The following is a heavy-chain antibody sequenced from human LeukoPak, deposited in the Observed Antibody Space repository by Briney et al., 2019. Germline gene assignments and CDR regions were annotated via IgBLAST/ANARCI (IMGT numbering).Heavy chain of an antibody. D-gene: IGHD2-21*02. CDR3: ARTPGGTVVTGYPDYYYGMYV. Sequence: GASVKVSCKASGGTFSSYAISWVRQAPGQGLEWMGGIIPIFGTANYAQKFQGRVTITADESTSTAYMELSSLRSEDTAVYYCARTPGGTVVTGYPDYYYGMYVWGQGTTVTVSS. CDR1: GGTFSSYA. V-gene: IGHV1-69*01. CDR2: IIPIFGTA. J-gene: IGHJ6*02.